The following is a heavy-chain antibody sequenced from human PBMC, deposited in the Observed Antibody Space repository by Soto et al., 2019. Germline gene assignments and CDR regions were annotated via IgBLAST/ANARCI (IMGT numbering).Heavy chain of an antibody. CDR2: ISYAGSNK. J-gene: IGHJ4*02. V-gene: IGHV3-30-3*01. CDR1: GFTFSSYA. Sequence: QVQLVESGGGVVQPGRSLRLSCAASGFTFSSYAMHWVRQAPGKGLELVAVISYAGSNKYYAHSVKGRFTISIDNSKNTLYLQMNSLRAEDTAVYYCARESEGYSSGCTFDYCGQGTLVTVSS. CDR3: ARESEGYSSGCTFDY. D-gene: IGHD6-19*01.